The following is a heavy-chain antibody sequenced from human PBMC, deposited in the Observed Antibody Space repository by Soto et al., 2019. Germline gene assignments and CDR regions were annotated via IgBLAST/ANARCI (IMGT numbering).Heavy chain of an antibody. CDR2: IYPGDSDT. V-gene: IGHV5-51*01. CDR3: ARSFRGYNFWSGYLY. Sequence: PGESLKISCKGSGYSFTNYWIGWVRQMPGKGLEWMGIIYPGDSDTKYSPSFQGQVTISADKSISTAYLQWSSLKASDTAMYYCARSFRGYNFWSGYLYWGQGTLVTVPS. CDR1: GYSFTNYW. J-gene: IGHJ4*02. D-gene: IGHD3-3*01.